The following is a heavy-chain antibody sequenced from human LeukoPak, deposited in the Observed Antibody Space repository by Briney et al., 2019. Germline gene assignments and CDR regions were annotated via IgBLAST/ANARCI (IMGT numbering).Heavy chain of an antibody. V-gene: IGHV4-59*01. CDR3: ARWGSSGQFDY. J-gene: IGHJ4*02. CDR2: IYYSGST. CDR1: GGSISSYY. D-gene: IGHD3-16*01. Sequence: SETLTLTCTVSGGSISSYYWSWIRQPPGKGLEWVGYIYYSGSTNYNPSLKSRGTISVDTSKNQYSLKLSSVTAADTAVYYCARWGSSGQFDYWGQGTLVTVSS.